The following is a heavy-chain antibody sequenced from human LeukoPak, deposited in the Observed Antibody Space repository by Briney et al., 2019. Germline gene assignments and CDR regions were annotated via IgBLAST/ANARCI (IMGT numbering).Heavy chain of an antibody. D-gene: IGHD3-16*01. CDR3: ARQPIYEAYFDF. CDR2: IKHDGSEK. V-gene: IGHV3-7*01. CDR1: GFPFDRYW. J-gene: IGHJ4*02. Sequence: PGGSLRLSCAASGFPFDRYWMSWVRLAPGKGLEWVANIKHDGSEKTFVDSVKGRFTISRDNAENSLYLQMNSLRAEDTAVYYCARQPIYEAYFDFWGQGTLATVSS.